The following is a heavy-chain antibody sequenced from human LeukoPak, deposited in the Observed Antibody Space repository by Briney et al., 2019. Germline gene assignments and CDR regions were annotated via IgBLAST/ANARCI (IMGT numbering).Heavy chain of an antibody. D-gene: IGHD4-17*01. Sequence: PGGSLTLSCAVSGFTFSVSHMSWIRQAPGKGLEWISHIRSSGTTIYHTDTVKGRFTISRDTAKNSLYLQMNSLRAEDTAVYYCARGSPTGYYYMDVWGKVTTATVSS. J-gene: IGHJ6*03. V-gene: IGHV3-11*04. CDR2: IRSSGTTI. CDR1: GFTFSVSH. CDR3: ARGSPTGYYYMDV.